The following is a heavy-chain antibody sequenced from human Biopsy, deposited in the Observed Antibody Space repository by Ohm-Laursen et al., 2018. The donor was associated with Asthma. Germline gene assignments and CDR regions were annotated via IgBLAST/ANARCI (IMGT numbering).Heavy chain of an antibody. V-gene: IGHV3-30-3*01. J-gene: IGHJ4*02. D-gene: IGHD1-26*01. CDR1: GFTFHNYV. CDR3: AKDVFPGWELRRGPDY. Sequence: SLRLSCAASGFTFHNYVMHWVRQAPGKGLEWVAGIFFDGSNKYYADSVKGRFTISRDNSKDTLYLQVNSLRGDDTAVYYCAKDVFPGWELRRGPDYWGQGTLVTVSS. CDR2: IFFDGSNK.